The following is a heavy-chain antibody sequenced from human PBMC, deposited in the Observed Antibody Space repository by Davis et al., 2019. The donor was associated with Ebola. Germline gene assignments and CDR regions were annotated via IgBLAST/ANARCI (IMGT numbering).Heavy chain of an antibody. J-gene: IGHJ6*02. Sequence: PGGSLRLSCAASGFTFGAFGMSWVRQAPAKGLEWVSSISGSGDSSHHVGSVKGRFTISRDNSKNTLYLQMNSLRAEDTAVYYCTKNKMTSSESYGVDVWGQGTTVTVSS. CDR3: TKNKMTSSESYGVDV. CDR2: ISGSGDSS. V-gene: IGHV3-23*01. CDR1: GFTFGAFG. D-gene: IGHD1/OR15-1a*01.